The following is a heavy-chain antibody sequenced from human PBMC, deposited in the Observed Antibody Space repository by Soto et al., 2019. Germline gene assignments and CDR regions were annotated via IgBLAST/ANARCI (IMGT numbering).Heavy chain of an antibody. CDR2: IWYDGSNK. Sequence: GGSLRLSCAASGFTFSSYGMHWVRQAPGKGLEWVAVIWYDGSNKYYADSVKGRFTISRDNSKNTLYLQMNSLRAEDTAVYYCARDSVGGDGYNYEWAAFDIWGQGTMVTVSS. V-gene: IGHV3-33*01. CDR1: GFTFSSYG. D-gene: IGHD5-12*01. J-gene: IGHJ3*02. CDR3: ARDSVGGDGYNYEWAAFDI.